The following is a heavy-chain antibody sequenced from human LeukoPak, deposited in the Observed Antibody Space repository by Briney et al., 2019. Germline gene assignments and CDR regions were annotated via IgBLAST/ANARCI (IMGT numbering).Heavy chain of an antibody. CDR1: GFTFSSYA. V-gene: IGHV3-30*04. CDR3: AKEYYDFWSGYAKINYYYYYYMDV. Sequence: PGGSLRLSCAASGFTFSSYAMHWVRQAPGKGLEWVAVISYDGSNKYYADSVKGRFTISRDNSKNTLYLQMNSLRAEDTAVYYCAKEYYDFWSGYAKINYYYYYYMDVWGKGTTVTVSS. J-gene: IGHJ6*03. CDR2: ISYDGSNK. D-gene: IGHD3-3*01.